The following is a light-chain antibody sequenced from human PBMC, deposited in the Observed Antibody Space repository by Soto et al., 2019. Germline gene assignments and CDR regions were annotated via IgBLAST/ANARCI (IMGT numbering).Light chain of an antibody. V-gene: IGLV2-14*01. CDR2: DVS. CDR1: NSDVGTYNF. CDR3: CSYTSTSTLVL. J-gene: IGLJ2*01. Sequence: QSALTQPASVSGSPGQSITISCTGTNSDVGTYNFVSWYQQHPGKAPKLMIYDVSNRPSGVSNRFSGSKSDNTASLTISGLQAEYEADYYCCSYTSTSTLVLFGGGSKLTVL.